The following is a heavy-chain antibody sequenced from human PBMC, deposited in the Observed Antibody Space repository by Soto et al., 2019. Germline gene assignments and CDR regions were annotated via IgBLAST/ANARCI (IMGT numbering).Heavy chain of an antibody. CDR3: ARGGGTTLAPLP. D-gene: IGHD3-16*01. CDR2: INPNSGAT. V-gene: IGHV1-2*02. CDR1: GYTFTGYF. J-gene: IGHJ5*02. Sequence: SVKVSCKASGYTFTGYFMHWVRQAPGEGLEWMGWINPNSGATKYAPKFQGRVTMTRDTSNRTAYLELSRLTSDDTAIYYCARGGGTTLAPLPWGQGXPVTVYS.